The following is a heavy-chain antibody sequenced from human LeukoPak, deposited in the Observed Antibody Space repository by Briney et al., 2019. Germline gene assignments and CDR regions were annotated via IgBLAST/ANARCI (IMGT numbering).Heavy chain of an antibody. CDR1: GGSISSYY. V-gene: IGHV4-4*07. J-gene: IGHJ3*02. Sequence: PSETLSLTCTVSGGSISSYYWCWIRQPAGKGLEWIGRIYTSGSTNYNPSLKSRVTMSVDTSKNQFSLKLSSVTAADTAVYYCARARRDGYNSAFDIWGQGTMVTVSS. CDR2: IYTSGST. CDR3: ARARRDGYNSAFDI. D-gene: IGHD5-24*01.